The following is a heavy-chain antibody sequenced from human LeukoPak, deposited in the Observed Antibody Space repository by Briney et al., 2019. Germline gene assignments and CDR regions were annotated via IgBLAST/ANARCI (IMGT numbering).Heavy chain of an antibody. CDR2: INPSGGST. J-gene: IGHJ4*02. CDR1: GYTFTSYY. Sequence: ASVKVSCKASGYTFTSYYMHWVRQAPGQGLEWMGIINPSGGSTSYAQKFQGRVTMTRDTSTSTAYMELRSLRSDDTAVYYCARASPRGYVGYWGQGTLVTVSS. D-gene: IGHD2-15*01. CDR3: ARASPRGYVGY. V-gene: IGHV1-46*01.